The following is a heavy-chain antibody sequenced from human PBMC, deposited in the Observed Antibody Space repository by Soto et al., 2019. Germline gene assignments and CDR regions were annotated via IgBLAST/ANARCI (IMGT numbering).Heavy chain of an antibody. CDR2: IIPIFGPA. D-gene: IGHD1-26*01. J-gene: IGHJ6*04. CDR3: AKGSYTSTGGRIGYHYNAMDV. V-gene: IGHV1-69*13. Sequence: SVKVSCKVSGGTFSSHSINWVRQAPGQGLEWMGGIIPIFGPANFAKKFQGRVTITADESTTTAYMELSTLTSEDTAVYYCAKGSYTSTGGRIGYHYNAMDVWGKGTTVTVSS. CDR1: GGTFSSHS.